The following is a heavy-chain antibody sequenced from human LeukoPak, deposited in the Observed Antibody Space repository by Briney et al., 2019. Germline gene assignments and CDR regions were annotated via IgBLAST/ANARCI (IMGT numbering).Heavy chain of an antibody. CDR2: ISSGGGVT. D-gene: IGHD3-16*01. Sequence: GGSLRLSCGASDFTFRTYSMIWARQTPGTGLEWISYISSGGGVTHYAGSVKGRFSISRDNAKNSLFLQMNRLKDEDTAVYYCARVGVGDWGSVWDHWGQGVRVTVSS. CDR3: ARVGVGDWGSVWDH. J-gene: IGHJ4*02. CDR1: DFTFRTYS. V-gene: IGHV3-48*02.